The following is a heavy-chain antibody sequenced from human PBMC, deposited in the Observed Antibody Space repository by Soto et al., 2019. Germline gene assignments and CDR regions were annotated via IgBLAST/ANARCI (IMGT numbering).Heavy chain of an antibody. J-gene: IGHJ4*02. CDR3: ASSMGRGGNHY. CDR2: IKTDGSEK. D-gene: IGHD3-10*01. Sequence: EVQLVESGGGLVQPGGSLRLSCAASGFTFSDYWMSWVRQAPGKGLECVANIKTDGSEKYYVDPVKGRFTISRDNAKNSLYLQMNSLRAEDTAVYYCASSMGRGGNHYWGQGTLVAVSS. CDR1: GFTFSDYW. V-gene: IGHV3-7*05.